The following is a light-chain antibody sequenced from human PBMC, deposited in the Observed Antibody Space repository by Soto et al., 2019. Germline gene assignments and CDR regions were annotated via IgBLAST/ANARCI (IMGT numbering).Light chain of an antibody. J-gene: IGKJ1*01. V-gene: IGKV3D-15*01. CDR1: QSVSSN. CDR3: QQYNNWPLS. CDR2: DAS. Sequence: ETVMTQSPATLSVSPGERATLPCRASQSVSSNLAWYQQKPGQAPRLLIYDASTRATGIPARFSGSGSGTEFTLTISSLQSEDFEVYYCQQYNNWPLSFSQGTKVDIX.